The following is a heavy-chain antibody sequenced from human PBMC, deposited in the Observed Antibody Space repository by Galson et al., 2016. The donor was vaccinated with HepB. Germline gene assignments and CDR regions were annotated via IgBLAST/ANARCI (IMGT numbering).Heavy chain of an antibody. Sequence: SETLSLTCAVYGGSLSGYYWTWIRQAPGKGLEWVGEINLSGSTSYNPSLKGRLPVSMDTSKNQFPLKLTSVTGADTAVYYCARQILFGWRRKHYFDSWGQGNLAIVSS. J-gene: IGHJ4*02. CDR1: GGSLSGYY. V-gene: IGHV4-34*01. D-gene: IGHD3-10*01. CDR2: INLSGST. CDR3: ARQILFGWRRKHYFDS.